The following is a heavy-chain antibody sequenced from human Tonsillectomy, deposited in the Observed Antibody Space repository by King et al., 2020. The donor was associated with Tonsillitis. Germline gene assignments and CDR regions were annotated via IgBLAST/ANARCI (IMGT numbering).Heavy chain of an antibody. CDR2: IEPSDSHS. V-gene: IGHV5-10-1*03. CDR3: ARRFPYSGSFTTLDS. J-gene: IGHJ5*01. Sequence: LQLVQSGAEVKEPGESLRISCKGSGYSFTSYWISWVRQMPGKGLEWMGTIEPSDSHSKYSPSFQGNVTISADKSIRTAYLQWSSLKASDTAMYYCARRFPYSGSFTTLDSWCQGTLVTVSS. D-gene: IGHD1-26*01. CDR1: GYSFTSYW.